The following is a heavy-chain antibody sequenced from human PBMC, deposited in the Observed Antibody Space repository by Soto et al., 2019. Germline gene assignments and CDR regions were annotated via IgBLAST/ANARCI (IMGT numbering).Heavy chain of an antibody. CDR3: ARVRVMRGVIPSHFVH. CDR2: IIPLYGTV. Sequence: QAHLAQSGAEVKKPGSSVTVSCKASGGTFNSYGISWVRQAPGQGLDWMGVIIPLYGTVNYAQKFQGRVSITADKSTSTVNMDLNSLRSDDTAVYYCARVRVMRGVIPSHFVHWGQGTLCSVSS. D-gene: IGHD3-10*01. V-gene: IGHV1-69*06. CDR1: GGTFNSYG. J-gene: IGHJ4*02.